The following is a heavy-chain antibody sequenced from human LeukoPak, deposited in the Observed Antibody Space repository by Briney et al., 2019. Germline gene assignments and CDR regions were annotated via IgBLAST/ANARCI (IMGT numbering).Heavy chain of an antibody. Sequence: GGSLRLSCAASGFTFTSYAMHWVRQAPGKGLEWVAFIRYDGSLQFYTHSVKGRFTVSRDNSKNTLYLQMHSLRAEDTAVYCCVKDGSSSFYYYFDYWGQGALVTVSS. CDR1: GFTFTSYA. D-gene: IGHD3-22*01. CDR2: IRYDGSLQ. CDR3: VKDGSSSFYYYFDY. J-gene: IGHJ4*02. V-gene: IGHV3-30*02.